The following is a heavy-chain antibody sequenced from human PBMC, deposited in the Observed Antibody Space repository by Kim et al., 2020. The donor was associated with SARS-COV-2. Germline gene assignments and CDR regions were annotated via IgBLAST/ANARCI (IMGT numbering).Heavy chain of an antibody. D-gene: IGHD4-17*01. J-gene: IGHJ5*01. CDR3: TRGRAGDYGGSFDS. Sequence: LTCAASGFSVSDNYVNWVRQLPGMGLEWVSIIYSGGPTYYADSVKGRFSMSRDNSQNTVSLQMNSLKPEDTAIYFCTRGRAGDYGGSFDSWGQGTLVTVSS. V-gene: IGHV3-53*01. CDR1: GFSVSDNY. CDR2: IYSGGPT.